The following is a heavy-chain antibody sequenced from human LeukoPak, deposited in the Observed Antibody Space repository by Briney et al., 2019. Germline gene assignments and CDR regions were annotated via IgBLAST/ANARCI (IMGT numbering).Heavy chain of an antibody. CDR3: ARDVRDGYNKLKLNWFDP. CDR2: IYHTGST. D-gene: IGHD5-24*01. CDR1: GGSISSSSW. J-gene: IGHJ5*02. Sequence: SETLSLTCAVSGGSISSSSWWSWVRQPPGKGLEWIGEIYHTGSTNYNPSLKSRVTISVDTSKNQFSLKLSSVTAADTAVYYCARDVRDGYNKLKLNWFDPWGQGTLVTVSS. V-gene: IGHV4-4*02.